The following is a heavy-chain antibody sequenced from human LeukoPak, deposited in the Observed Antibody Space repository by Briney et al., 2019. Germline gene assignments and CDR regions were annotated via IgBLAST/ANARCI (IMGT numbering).Heavy chain of an antibody. V-gene: IGHV1-2*06. CDR2: INPNSGGT. CDR1: GYTFTGYY. J-gene: IGHJ4*02. CDR3: ARGIVGATSYFDY. D-gene: IGHD1-26*01. Sequence: PVASVKVSCKASGYTFTGYYMHWVRQAPGQGLEWMGRINPNSGGTNYAQKFQGRVTMTRDTSISTAYMELSRLRSDDTAVYYCARGIVGATSYFDYWGQGTLVTVSS.